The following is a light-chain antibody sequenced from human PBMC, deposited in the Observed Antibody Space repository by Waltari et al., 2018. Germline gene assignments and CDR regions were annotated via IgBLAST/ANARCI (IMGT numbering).Light chain of an antibody. Sequence: DLVMTQSPLSLPVTPGEPASLSCRSSQSLLHINGYNSLDWYLQKPGQSPQLLLYLVSNRASGVPDRFTSSGSGTDFTLEISSVEAADVGIYYCMQSLQTPYTFGQGTKLEIK. CDR3: MQSLQTPYT. J-gene: IGKJ2*01. V-gene: IGKV2-28*01. CDR2: LVS. CDR1: QSLLHINGYNS.